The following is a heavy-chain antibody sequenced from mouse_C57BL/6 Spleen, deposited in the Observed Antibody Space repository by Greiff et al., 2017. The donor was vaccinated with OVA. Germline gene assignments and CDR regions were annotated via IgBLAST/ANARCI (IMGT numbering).Heavy chain of an antibody. D-gene: IGHD2-1*01. V-gene: IGHV1-50*01. CDR2: LDPSDSYT. CDR3: ARKGGNYKLYLDY. Sequence: VQLQQPGAELVKPGASVKLSCKASGYTFTSYWMQWVKQRPGQGLEWIGELDPSDSYTNYNQKFKGKATLTVDTSSSTADMQLSSLTSEDSAVDYCARKGGNYKLYLDYWGQGTTLTVSS. J-gene: IGHJ2*01. CDR1: GYTFTSYW.